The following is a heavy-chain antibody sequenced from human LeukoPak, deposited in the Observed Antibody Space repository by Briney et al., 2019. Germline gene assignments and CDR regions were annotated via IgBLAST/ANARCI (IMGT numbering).Heavy chain of an antibody. Sequence: GASVKVSCKASGYTFTSYYMHWVRQAPGQGLEWMGRIIPILGIANYAQKFQGRVTITADKSTSTAYMELSSLRSEDTAVYYCASLSGYFDYWGQGTLVTVSS. CDR3: ASLSGYFDY. J-gene: IGHJ4*02. D-gene: IGHD1-26*01. CDR1: GYTFTSYY. CDR2: IIPILGIA. V-gene: IGHV1-69*02.